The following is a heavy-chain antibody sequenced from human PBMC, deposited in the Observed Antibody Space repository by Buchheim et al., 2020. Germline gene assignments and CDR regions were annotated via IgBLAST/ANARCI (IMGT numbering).Heavy chain of an antibody. Sequence: EVQLVQSGAEVKKPGESLKISCKGSGYSFTSYWIGWVRQMPGKGLEWMGIIYPGDSDTSYSPSFQGQVTISADTSISTASLQWSSLKASDTAMYYCARGTRFRGRGSGWGPLDYWGQGTL. CDR1: GYSFTSYW. CDR3: ARGTRFRGRGSGWGPLDY. J-gene: IGHJ4*02. V-gene: IGHV5-51*01. CDR2: IYPGDSDT. D-gene: IGHD6-19*01.